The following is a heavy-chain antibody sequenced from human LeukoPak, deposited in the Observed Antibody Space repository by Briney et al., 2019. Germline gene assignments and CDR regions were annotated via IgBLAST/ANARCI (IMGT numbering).Heavy chain of an antibody. J-gene: IGHJ4*02. CDR2: ISGSGGST. CDR1: GFTFSSYA. Sequence: SGGSLRLSCAASGFTFSSYAMSWVRQAPGKGLGWVSAISGSGGSTYYADSVKGRFTISRDNSKNTLYLQMNSLRAEDTAVYYCAKAPFLGYYYDSSGYFNWGQGTLVTVSS. CDR3: AKAPFLGYYYDSSGYFN. V-gene: IGHV3-23*01. D-gene: IGHD3-22*01.